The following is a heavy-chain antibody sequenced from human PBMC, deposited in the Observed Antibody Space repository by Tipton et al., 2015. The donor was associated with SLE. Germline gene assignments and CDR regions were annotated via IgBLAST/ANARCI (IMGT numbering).Heavy chain of an antibody. CDR1: GFTFSNAW. J-gene: IGHJ4*02. Sequence: SLRLSCAASGFTFSNAWMIWVRQAPGKGLEWVSSIRNSGDTTYYADSVTGRFTISRDNSKNTLYLQMNSLRAEDTALYYCAKAGLNYCGDYWGQGTLVAVSS. D-gene: IGHD3-10*01. CDR3: AKAGLNYCGDY. CDR2: IRNSGDTT. V-gene: IGHV3-23*01.